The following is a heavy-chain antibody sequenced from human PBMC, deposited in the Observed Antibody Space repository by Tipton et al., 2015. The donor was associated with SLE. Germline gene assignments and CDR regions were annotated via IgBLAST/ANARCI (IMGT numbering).Heavy chain of an antibody. Sequence: QLVQSGAEVKKPGASVKVSCKASGYTFTSYGISWVRQAPGQGLEWMGWISAYNGNTNYAQKLQGRVTMTTDTSTSTAYMELRSLRSYVTAVYYCARDLRYFSGGVCYTDDNWFDPWGQGTLVTVSS. CDR3: ARDLRYFSGGVCYTDDNWFDP. CDR1: GYTFTSYG. V-gene: IGHV1-18*01. J-gene: IGHJ5*02. D-gene: IGHD2-8*02. CDR2: ISAYNGNT.